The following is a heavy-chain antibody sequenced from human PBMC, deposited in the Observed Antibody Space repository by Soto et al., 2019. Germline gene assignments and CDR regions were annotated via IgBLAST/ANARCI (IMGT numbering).Heavy chain of an antibody. D-gene: IGHD2-2*01. J-gene: IGHJ5*02. CDR1: GFTFSSYA. V-gene: IGHV3-23*01. CDR3: AKEGTTSPSNWFDP. Sequence: XGSLQLSCAASGFTFSSYAMSGVRQAPGKGLEWVSGLSDGGGSTFYADSVKGRFTISRDNAKNTLYLQMSSLRAEDTAVYYCAKEGTTSPSNWFDPWGQGTLVTVSS. CDR2: LSDGGGST.